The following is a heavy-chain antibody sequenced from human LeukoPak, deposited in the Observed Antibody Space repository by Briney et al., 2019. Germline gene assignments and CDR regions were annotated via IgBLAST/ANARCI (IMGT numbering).Heavy chain of an antibody. D-gene: IGHD4-17*01. CDR2: IWYDGSNK. J-gene: IGHJ4*02. V-gene: IGHV3-33*06. CDR1: GFTFSSYG. Sequence: GGSLRLSCAASGFTFSSYGMHWVRQAPGKGLEWVAVIWYDGSNKYYADSVKGRFTISRDNSKNTLYLQMNSQRAEDTAVYYCAKAGTTVIRGYFDYWGQGTLVTVSS. CDR3: AKAGTTVIRGYFDY.